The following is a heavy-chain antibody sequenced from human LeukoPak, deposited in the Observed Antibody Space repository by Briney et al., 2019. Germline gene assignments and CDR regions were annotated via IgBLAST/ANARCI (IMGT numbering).Heavy chain of an antibody. D-gene: IGHD6-19*01. V-gene: IGHV3-11*06. CDR2: ISSSSSYT. Sequence: GGSLRLSCAASGFTFSDYYMSWIRQAPGKGLEWVSYISSSSSYTNYADSVKGRFTISRDNAKNSLYLQMNSLRAEDTAVYYCAREDIAVAGTAFDYWGQGTLVTVSS. J-gene: IGHJ4*02. CDR3: AREDIAVAGTAFDY. CDR1: GFTFSDYY.